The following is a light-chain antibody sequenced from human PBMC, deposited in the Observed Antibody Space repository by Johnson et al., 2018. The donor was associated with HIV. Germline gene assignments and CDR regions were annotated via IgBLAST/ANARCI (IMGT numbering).Light chain of an antibody. Sequence: QSVLTQPPSVSAAPGQKVTISCSGSSSNIGNNYVSWYQQLPGTAPKLLIYDNNKRPSGIPDRFSGSKSGTSATLGITGLQTWDEADYYWGIWDSSLSAYVFGAGTKFTVL. V-gene: IGLV1-51*01. CDR3: GIWDSSLSAYV. J-gene: IGLJ1*01. CDR2: DNN. CDR1: SSNIGNNY.